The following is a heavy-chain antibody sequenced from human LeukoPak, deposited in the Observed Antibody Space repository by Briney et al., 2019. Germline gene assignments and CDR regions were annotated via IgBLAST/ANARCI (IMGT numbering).Heavy chain of an antibody. J-gene: IGHJ5*02. CDR1: GYTFTSYG. Sequence: ASVKVSCKASGYTFTSYGISWVRQAPGQGLEWMGWISAYNGNTNYAQKLQGRVTITTDTSTSTAYMELRSLRSDDTAVYYCAREGYCSGGSCSWFDPWGQGTLVTVSS. D-gene: IGHD2-15*01. CDR3: AREGYCSGGSCSWFDP. V-gene: IGHV1-18*01. CDR2: ISAYNGNT.